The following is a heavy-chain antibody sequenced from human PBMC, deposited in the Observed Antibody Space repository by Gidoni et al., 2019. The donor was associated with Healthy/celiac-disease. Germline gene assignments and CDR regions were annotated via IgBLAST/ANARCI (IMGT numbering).Heavy chain of an antibody. J-gene: IGHJ5*02. Sequence: QVQLQQWGAGLLKPSETLSLTCAVYGGSFSGYYWSWIRQPPGKGLEWIGEINHSGSTNYNPSLKSRVTISVDTSKNQFSLKLSSVTAADTAVYYCARGFVRSHYIRRWFDPWGQGTLVTVSS. V-gene: IGHV4-34*01. CDR3: ARGFVRSHYIRRWFDP. D-gene: IGHD2-15*01. CDR2: INHSGST. CDR1: GGSFSGYY.